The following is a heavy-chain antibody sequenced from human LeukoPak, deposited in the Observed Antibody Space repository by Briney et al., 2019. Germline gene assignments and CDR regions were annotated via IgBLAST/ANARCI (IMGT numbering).Heavy chain of an antibody. D-gene: IGHD3/OR15-3a*01. CDR1: GFTFTSYA. CDR3: AKRTIDY. J-gene: IGHJ4*02. V-gene: IGHV3-23*01. CDR2: ISDSGGST. Sequence: GGSLRLSCAASGFTFTSYAMSWVRQAPGKGLEWVSTISDSGGSTYYADSVKGRFTISRDNSKNTLYLQMNSLRVEDTAAYYCAKRTIDYWGQGTLVTVSS.